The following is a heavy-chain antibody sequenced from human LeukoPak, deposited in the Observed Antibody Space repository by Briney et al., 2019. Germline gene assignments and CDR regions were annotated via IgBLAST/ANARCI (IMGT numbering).Heavy chain of an antibody. J-gene: IGHJ6*02. V-gene: IGHV1-2*02. CDR3: ARVGEGIAAGYGMDV. CDR1: GYTFTGYY. CDR2: INPNSGGT. Sequence: ASVTVSCTASGYTFTGYYMHWVRQAPGQGLEWMGWINPNSGGTNYAQKFQGRVTMIRDTSISTAYMELSRLRSDDTAVYYCARVGEGIAAGYGMDVWGQGTTVTVSS. D-gene: IGHD6-25*01.